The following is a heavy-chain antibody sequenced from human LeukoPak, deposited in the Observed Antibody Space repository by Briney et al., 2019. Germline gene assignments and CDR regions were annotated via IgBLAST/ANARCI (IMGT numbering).Heavy chain of an antibody. CDR2: IYWDDDE. CDR3: AHRLLYAGSGWSCFDY. D-gene: IGHD6-19*01. V-gene: IGHV2-5*05. J-gene: IGHJ4*02. Sequence: SGPTLVNPTQTLTLTCTFSGFSLSTSGVGVGWIRQPPGKALEWLALIYWDDDERYGPSLKSRLTITKDTSKSQVVLTLTNMDPVDTATYYCAHRLLYAGSGWSCFDYWGQGTLVTVSS. CDR1: GFSLSTSGVG.